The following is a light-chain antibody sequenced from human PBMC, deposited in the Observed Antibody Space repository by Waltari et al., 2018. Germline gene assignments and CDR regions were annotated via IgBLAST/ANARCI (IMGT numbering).Light chain of an antibody. V-gene: IGLV1-44*01. J-gene: IGLJ1*01. Sequence: QSVLTQPPSASGTPGQRVTIPCSGSSSNIGSNPVNWYQQLPGTAPKLLISSNNQRPSGVPDRFSGSKSGTSASLAISGLQSEDEADYYCAAWDDSLNGYVFGTGTKVTVL. CDR1: SSNIGSNP. CDR3: AAWDDSLNGYV. CDR2: SNN.